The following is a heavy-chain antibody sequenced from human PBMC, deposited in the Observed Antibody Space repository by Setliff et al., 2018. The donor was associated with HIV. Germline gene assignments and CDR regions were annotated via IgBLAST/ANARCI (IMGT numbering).Heavy chain of an antibody. V-gene: IGHV4-39*07. CDR1: GGSISSSSYY. CDR2: INHRGST. J-gene: IGHJ6*04. D-gene: IGHD3-22*01. Sequence: SETLSLTCTVSGGSISSSSYYWGWIRQPPGKGLEWIGSINHRGSTNYNPSLKSRVIISVDRSKNQFSLKLSSVTAADTAVYHCARLGYYNSTGYRYPDVWGKGTAVTVSS. CDR3: ARLGYYNSTGYRYPDV.